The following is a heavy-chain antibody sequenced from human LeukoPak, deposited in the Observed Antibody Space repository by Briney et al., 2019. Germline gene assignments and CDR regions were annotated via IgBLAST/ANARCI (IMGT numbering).Heavy chain of an antibody. Sequence: GGSLRLSCAASGFTVSSNYMSWVRQAPGKGLEWVSVIYSGGSTYYADSVKGRFTISRDNSKNTLYLQMNSLRVEDTAVYYCAKSYSSYYYYGMDVWGQGTTVTVSS. J-gene: IGHJ6*02. CDR3: AKSYSSYYYYGMDV. D-gene: IGHD6-13*01. CDR1: GFTVSSNY. V-gene: IGHV3-53*05. CDR2: IYSGGST.